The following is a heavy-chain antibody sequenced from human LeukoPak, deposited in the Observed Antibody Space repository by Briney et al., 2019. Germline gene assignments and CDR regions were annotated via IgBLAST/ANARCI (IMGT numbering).Heavy chain of an antibody. D-gene: IGHD4-17*01. CDR2: INPNSGGT. CDR3: ARVGYGGTYYFDY. J-gene: IGHJ4*02. CDR1: GYTFTGYY. Sequence: ASVKVSCKASGYTFTGYYMHWVRQAPGQGLEWMGWINPNSGGTNYAQKFQGRVTMTRDTSISTAYMELSSLRSEDTAVYYCARVGYGGTYYFDYWGQGTLVTVSS. V-gene: IGHV1-2*02.